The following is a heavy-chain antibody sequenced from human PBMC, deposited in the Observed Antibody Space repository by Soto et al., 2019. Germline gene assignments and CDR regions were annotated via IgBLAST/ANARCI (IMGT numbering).Heavy chain of an antibody. CDR3: ARAYPSHTGGGYWFDP. D-gene: IGHD2-8*02. CDR2: IYHSGST. CDR1: SGSISSSNW. V-gene: IGHV4-4*02. J-gene: IGHJ5*02. Sequence: SETLSLTCAVSSGSISSSNWWSWVRQPPGKGLEWIGEIYHSGSTNYNPSLKSRVTISVDKSKNQFSLKLSSVTAADTAVYYCARAYPSHTGGGYWFDPWGQGTLVTVSS.